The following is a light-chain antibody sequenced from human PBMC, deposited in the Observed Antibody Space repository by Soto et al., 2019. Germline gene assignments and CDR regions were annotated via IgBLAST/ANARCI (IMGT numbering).Light chain of an antibody. V-gene: IGKV3-20*01. CDR2: GAS. J-gene: IGKJ2*01. CDR3: QHYCSSPYT. Sequence: EIVLTQSPGTLSLSPGERATLSCRASQSVSSSYLAWYQQKPGQAPRLLIYGASSRVTGIPDRFSGSGSGTDFTLTISRLEPEDFAVYYCQHYCSSPYTFGQGTKLEIK. CDR1: QSVSSSY.